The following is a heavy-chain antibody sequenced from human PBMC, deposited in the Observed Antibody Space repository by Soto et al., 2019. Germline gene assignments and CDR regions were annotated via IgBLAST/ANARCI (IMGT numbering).Heavy chain of an antibody. D-gene: IGHD3-16*01. V-gene: IGHV3-23*01. CDR1: GLTFITHS. Sequence: GSLTLSCVASGLTFITHSLTFFGQSPLKWLEWVSSINGGGGSTYYADSVKGRFTISRDSSKNTLYLQMSSLRAEDTAVYICAKANPGCQFGLNCFDYWGQGTLVTVSS. CDR3: AKANPGCQFGLNCFDY. J-gene: IGHJ4*02. CDR2: INGGGGST.